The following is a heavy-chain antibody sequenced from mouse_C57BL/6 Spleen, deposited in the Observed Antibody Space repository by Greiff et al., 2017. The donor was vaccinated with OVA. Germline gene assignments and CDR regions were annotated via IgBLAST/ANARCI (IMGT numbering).Heavy chain of an antibody. CDR1: GYSITSGYD. J-gene: IGHJ3*01. Sequence: EVKLQESGPGMVKPSQSLSLTCTVTGYSITSGYDWHWIRHFPGNKLEWMGYISYSGSTNYNPSLKSRISITHDTSKNHFFLKLNSVTTEDTATYYCARDGGAQATRFAYWGQGTLVTVSA. V-gene: IGHV3-1*01. D-gene: IGHD3-2*02. CDR3: ARDGGAQATRFAY. CDR2: ISYSGST.